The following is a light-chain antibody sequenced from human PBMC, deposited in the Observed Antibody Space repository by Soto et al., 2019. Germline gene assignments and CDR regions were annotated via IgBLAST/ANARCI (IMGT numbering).Light chain of an antibody. CDR1: QNINNY. Sequence: HMTQSPSSLSASVGERSTNTFQASQNINNYLNWYQQKPGRAPKLLIYDASNLEAGVPSRFRGSGSGTDFTFTISRLQPEDIATYYCQQYENLPTFGQGTRLEIK. CDR2: DAS. CDR3: QQYENLPT. J-gene: IGKJ5*01. V-gene: IGKV1-33*01.